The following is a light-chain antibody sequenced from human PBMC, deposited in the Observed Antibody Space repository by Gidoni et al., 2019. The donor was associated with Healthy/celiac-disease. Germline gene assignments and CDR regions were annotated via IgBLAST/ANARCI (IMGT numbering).Light chain of an antibody. CDR3: QAWDSSTVV. J-gene: IGLJ2*01. Sequence: SYELTLPPSSSVSPGQTASLTCSGDKLGDKYACWYQQKPGQSPVLVIYQDSKRPSGIPERFSGSNSGNTATLTISGTQAMDEADYYCQAWDSSTVVFGGGTKLTVL. CDR2: QDS. V-gene: IGLV3-1*01. CDR1: KLGDKY.